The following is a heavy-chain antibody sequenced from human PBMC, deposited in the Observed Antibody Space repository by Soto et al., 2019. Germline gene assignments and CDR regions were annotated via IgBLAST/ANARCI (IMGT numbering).Heavy chain of an antibody. V-gene: IGHV3-30*18. J-gene: IGHJ4*02. D-gene: IGHD2-8*01. Sequence: GGSLRLSCAASGFTFSSYGMHWVRQARGKGLEWVAVISYDGSNKYYADSVKGRFTISRDNSKNTLYLQMNSLRAEDTAVYYCAKSNGLGYCTNGVCPFFDYWGQGTLVTVSS. CDR2: ISYDGSNK. CDR1: GFTFSSYG. CDR3: AKSNGLGYCTNGVCPFFDY.